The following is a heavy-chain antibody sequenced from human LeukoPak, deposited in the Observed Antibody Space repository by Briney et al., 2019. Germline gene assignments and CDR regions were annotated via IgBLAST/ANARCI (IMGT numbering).Heavy chain of an antibody. Sequence: EASVKVSCKASGYTFTSYGISWVRQAPGQGLERMGWISAYNGNTNYAQKLQGRVTMTTDTSTSTAYMELRSLRSDDTAVYYCAREMGWTTDIYYDSSGYYYPFDYWGQGTLVTVSS. CDR1: GYTFTSYG. V-gene: IGHV1-18*01. D-gene: IGHD3-22*01. CDR2: ISAYNGNT. CDR3: AREMGWTTDIYYDSSGYYYPFDY. J-gene: IGHJ4*02.